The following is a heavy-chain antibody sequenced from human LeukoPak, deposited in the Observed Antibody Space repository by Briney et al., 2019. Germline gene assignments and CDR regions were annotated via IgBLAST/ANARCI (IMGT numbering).Heavy chain of an antibody. Sequence: SSETLSLTCTVSGGSISSSSYYWGWIRQPPGKGLEWIGSIYYSGSTYYNPSLKSRVTISVDTSKNQFSLKLSSVTAADTAVYYCATTTIRLGYWGQGTLVTVSS. J-gene: IGHJ4*02. V-gene: IGHV4-39*07. CDR3: ATTTIRLGY. CDR2: IYYSGST. CDR1: GGSISSSSYY. D-gene: IGHD1-26*01.